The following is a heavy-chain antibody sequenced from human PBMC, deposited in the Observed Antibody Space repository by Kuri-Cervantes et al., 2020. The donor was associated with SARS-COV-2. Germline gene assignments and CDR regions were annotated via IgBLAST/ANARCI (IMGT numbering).Heavy chain of an antibody. J-gene: IGHJ4*02. CDR3: ATGSYYVAYDY. V-gene: IGHV4-59*01. Sequence: GSLRLSCTVSGGSISTYYWSWIRQPPGKGLEWIGYLYYSGSTNYNPSLKSRVTIPLDTSKNQFSLKLSSVTAAGTAVYYCATGSYYVAYDYWGQGTLVTVSS. CDR2: LYYSGST. D-gene: IGHD1-26*01. CDR1: GGSISTYY.